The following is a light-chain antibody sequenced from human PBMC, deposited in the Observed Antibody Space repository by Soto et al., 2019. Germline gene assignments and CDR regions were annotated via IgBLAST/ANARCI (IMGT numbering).Light chain of an antibody. CDR3: RQYNKWPPWT. V-gene: IGKV3-20*01. CDR2: GAS. J-gene: IGKJ1*01. CDR1: QIGSSSY. Sequence: EIELTLSPRTLSLSPGERATLSCRASQIGSSSYLSWDQQKPGQAPRLLVYGASSRATGIPDRLSGSGSGTDFTLTIDSLQSEDYALYYCRQYNKWPPWTFGQGTKVDI.